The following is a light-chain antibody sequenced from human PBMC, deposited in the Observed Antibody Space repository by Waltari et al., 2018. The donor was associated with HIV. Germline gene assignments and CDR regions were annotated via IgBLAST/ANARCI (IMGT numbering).Light chain of an antibody. V-gene: IGLV1-51*01. J-gene: IGLJ3*02. Sequence: QSVLTQPPSVSAAPGQSVTIPCLGGSPNTGNDYVSWSQQLPGKPPKLLIYDNNKRPSGIPDRFSASKSGTSATLGITGVQTADEADYYCGTWDNTLIAFWMFGGGTKLTVL. CDR2: DNN. CDR3: GTWDNTLIAFWM. CDR1: SPNTGNDY.